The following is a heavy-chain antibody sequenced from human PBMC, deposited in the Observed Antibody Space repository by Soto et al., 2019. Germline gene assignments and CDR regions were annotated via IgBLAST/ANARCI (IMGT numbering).Heavy chain of an antibody. CDR1: GFTVSSTY. CDR3: ASLTDSSGYISLDY. Sequence: GGSLRLSCAASGFTVSSTYLTWVRQAPGEGLEWVAILYTGTDTVYADSVKGRFTISRDSSKNTFYLQMNSLRAEDTAVYYCASLTDSSGYISLDYWGQGTLVTVSS. CDR2: LYTGTDT. J-gene: IGHJ4*02. V-gene: IGHV3-53*01. D-gene: IGHD3-22*01.